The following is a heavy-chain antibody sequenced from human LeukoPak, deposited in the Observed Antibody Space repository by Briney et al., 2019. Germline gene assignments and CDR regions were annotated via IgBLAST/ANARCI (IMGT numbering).Heavy chain of an antibody. CDR2: ISYDGSNK. CDR3: ARDRKGSWTVSGYYYGMDV. V-gene: IGHV3-30-3*01. Sequence: PGRSLRLSCAASGFTFSSYAMHWVRQAPGKGLEWVAVISYDGSNKYYADSVKGRFTISRDNSKNTLYLQMNSLRAEDTAVYYCARDRKGSWTVSGYYYGMDVWGQGTTVTVSS. J-gene: IGHJ6*02. CDR1: GFTFSSYA. D-gene: IGHD6-13*01.